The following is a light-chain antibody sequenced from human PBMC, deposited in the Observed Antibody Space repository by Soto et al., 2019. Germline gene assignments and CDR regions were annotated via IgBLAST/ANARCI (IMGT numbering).Light chain of an antibody. CDR2: SNN. V-gene: IGLV1-44*01. CDR1: SSKIGSNT. CDR3: AAWDDSLNGHVV. J-gene: IGLJ2*01. Sequence: QSVLTQPPSASGTPGQRVTISCSGGSSKIGSNTVNWYQQLPGTAPKLLIYSNNQRPSGVPDRFSGSKSGTSASLAISGLQSEDEADYYCAAWDDSLNGHVVFGGGTKLTVL.